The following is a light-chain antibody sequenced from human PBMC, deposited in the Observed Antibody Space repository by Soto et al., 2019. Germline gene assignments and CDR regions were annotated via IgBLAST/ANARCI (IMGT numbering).Light chain of an antibody. CDR2: DAS. V-gene: IGKV3-11*01. J-gene: IGKJ4*01. Sequence: EIVLTQSPAILSLSPGERATLSCRAGQSVGTYLDWYQQKLGQAPRLLIYDASNRATGIPARFSGSGSGTDFTLTISSLEPEDFAVYYCQQRVNWLTFGGGTKVEL. CDR3: QQRVNWLT. CDR1: QSVGTY.